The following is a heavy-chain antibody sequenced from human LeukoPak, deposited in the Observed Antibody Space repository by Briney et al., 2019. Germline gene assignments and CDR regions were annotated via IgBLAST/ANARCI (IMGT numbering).Heavy chain of an antibody. V-gene: IGHV1-69*02. J-gene: IGHJ5*02. Sequence: ASVKVSCKASGGTFSSYTISWVRQAPGQGLEWMGRIIPILGIANYAQKFQGRVTITADKSTSTAYMELSSLRSEDTAVYYCARVEYNYGDYGWFDPWGQGTLVTVSS. CDR3: ARVEYNYGDYGWFDP. D-gene: IGHD4-17*01. CDR1: GGTFSSYT. CDR2: IIPILGIA.